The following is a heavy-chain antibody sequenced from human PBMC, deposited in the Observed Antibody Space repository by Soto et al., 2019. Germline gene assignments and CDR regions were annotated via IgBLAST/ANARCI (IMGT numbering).Heavy chain of an antibody. Sequence: SVKVSCKASGGTLSSYAISWVRQAPRQGLEWLGGIIPIFGTANYAQKFQGRVTITADKSTSTAYMELSSLRSEDTAVYYCARDWTPRYCSGGSCSRYFDYWGQGTLVTVSS. CDR1: GGTLSSYA. V-gene: IGHV1-69*06. J-gene: IGHJ4*02. CDR3: ARDWTPRYCSGGSCSRYFDY. D-gene: IGHD2-15*01. CDR2: IIPIFGTA.